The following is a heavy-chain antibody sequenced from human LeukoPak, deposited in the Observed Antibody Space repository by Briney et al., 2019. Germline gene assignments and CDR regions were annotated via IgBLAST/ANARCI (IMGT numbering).Heavy chain of an antibody. CDR1: GGSISSGTYY. CDR3: ARDPVGPSFDY. V-gene: IGHV4-61*02. CDR2: MYSSGST. Sequence: SETLSLTCIVSGGSISSGTYYWSWIRQPAGKGLEWIGRMYSSGSTNYNPSLRSRVTMSRDTSKNQFSLRLSSVTAADTAVYYCARDPVGPSFDYWGQGTLVTVSS. J-gene: IGHJ4*02.